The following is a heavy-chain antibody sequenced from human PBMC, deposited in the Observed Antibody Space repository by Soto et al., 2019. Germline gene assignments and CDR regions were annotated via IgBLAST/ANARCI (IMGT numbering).Heavy chain of an antibody. J-gene: IGHJ3*02. Sequence: EVQLVESGGGLVQPGGSLRLSCEASGFTFSYYWRHWVRQVPGKGLEWISHVHSDGTTTTYADSVKGRFTISRDNAKNSLYLQMNSLRGEDTAIYYCARGERGGFDMWGQGTKVTVSS. D-gene: IGHD1-26*01. CDR3: ARGERGGFDM. CDR2: VHSDGTTT. CDR1: GFTFSYYW. V-gene: IGHV3-74*01.